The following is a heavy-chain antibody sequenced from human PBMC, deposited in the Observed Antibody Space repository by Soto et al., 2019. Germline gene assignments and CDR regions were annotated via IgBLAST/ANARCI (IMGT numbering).Heavy chain of an antibody. D-gene: IGHD3-3*01. Sequence: QLQLQESGPGLVKPSETLSLTCTVSGGSISSSSYYWGWIRQPPGKGLEWIGSIYYSGSTYYNPSLKSRVTISVDTSKNQSSLKLSSVTAADTAVYYCAMVFWSGPKYYFDYWGQGTLVTVSS. CDR1: GGSISSSSYY. V-gene: IGHV4-39*01. CDR2: IYYSGST. J-gene: IGHJ4*02. CDR3: AMVFWSGPKYYFDY.